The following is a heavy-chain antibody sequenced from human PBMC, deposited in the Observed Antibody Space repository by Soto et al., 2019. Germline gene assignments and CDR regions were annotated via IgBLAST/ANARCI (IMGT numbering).Heavy chain of an antibody. J-gene: IGHJ5*02. D-gene: IGHD3-3*01. CDR3: ARDSQMEGFDP. Sequence: PSETLSLTCTVSGGSISSGGYYWSWIRQHPGKGLEWIGYIYYSGSTYYNPSLKSRVTISVDTSKNQFSLKLSSVTAADTAVYYCARDSQMEGFDPWGQGTLVTVSS. CDR2: IYYSGST. V-gene: IGHV4-31*03. CDR1: GGSISSGGYY.